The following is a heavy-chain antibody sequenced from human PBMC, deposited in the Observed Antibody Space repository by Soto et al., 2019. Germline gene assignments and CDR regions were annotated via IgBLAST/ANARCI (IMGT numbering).Heavy chain of an antibody. D-gene: IGHD4-4*01. CDR2: ISAYKGNT. J-gene: IGHJ6*02. CDR1: GYTFTSYG. Sequence: GASVKFSCKASGYTFTSYGSIWVRQARRQGLEWMGLISAYKGNTNYAQKLQGRVSMTTDTSTSTAYMELRSLRSDDTAVYYCAREGYSNYVRGYYYYYGMDVWGQGTTVTVSS. V-gene: IGHV1-18*01. CDR3: AREGYSNYVRGYYYYYGMDV.